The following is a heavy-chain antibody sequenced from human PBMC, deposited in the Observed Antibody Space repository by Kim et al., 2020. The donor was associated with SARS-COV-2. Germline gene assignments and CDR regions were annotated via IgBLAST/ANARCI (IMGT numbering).Heavy chain of an antibody. CDR2: INPSGGIT. V-gene: IGHV1-46*01. CDR3: AIVSSENYGMDV. J-gene: IGHJ6*02. CDR1: GYTFTTYF. Sequence: ASVKVSCKSSGYTFTTYFIHWVRQAPGQGLEWMGRINPSGGITTYAQKFQGRVTMTRDTSTSTVYMELSSLTSEDTAVYYCAIVSSENYGMDVWGQGTT.